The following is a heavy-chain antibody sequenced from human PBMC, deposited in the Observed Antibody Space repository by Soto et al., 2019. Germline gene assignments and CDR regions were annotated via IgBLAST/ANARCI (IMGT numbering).Heavy chain of an antibody. V-gene: IGHV3-30-3*01. J-gene: IGHJ4*02. Sequence: SGGSLRLSCAASGFTFSSYAMHWVRQAPGKGLEWVAVISYDGSNKYYADSVKGRFTISRDNSKNTLYLQMNSLRAEDTAVYYCARDGGVKRYSSGPDYWGQGTLVTSPQ. CDR3: ARDGGVKRYSSGPDY. D-gene: IGHD6-19*01. CDR1: GFTFSSYA. CDR2: ISYDGSNK.